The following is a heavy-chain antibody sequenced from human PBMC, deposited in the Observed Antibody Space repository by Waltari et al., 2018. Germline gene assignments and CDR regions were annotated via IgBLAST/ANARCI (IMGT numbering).Heavy chain of an antibody. V-gene: IGHV4-39*01. CDR1: GGSISSSSYY. CDR2: IYYSGST. Sequence: QLQLQESGPGLVKPSETLSLTCTVSGGSISSSSYYWGWIRQPPGKGLEWIGSIYYSGSTYSNPSLKSRVTISVDTSKNQFSLKLSSVTAADTAVYYCARRRLRAFDIWGQGTMVTVSS. CDR3: ARRRLRAFDI. J-gene: IGHJ3*02.